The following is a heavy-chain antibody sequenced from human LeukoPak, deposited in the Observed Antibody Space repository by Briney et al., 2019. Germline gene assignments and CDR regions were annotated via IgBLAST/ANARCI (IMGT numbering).Heavy chain of an antibody. D-gene: IGHD3-10*01. V-gene: IGHV4-4*07. Sequence: SETLSLTCTVSGGSISSYYWSWIRQPAGKGLEWIGRMHSSGNTNYNPSIKSRVTMSLDTSKNQFSLKVDSVTAADTAMYYCAREAVHYGSGSHDYWGQGTLVAVSS. CDR1: GGSISSYY. CDR3: AREAVHYGSGSHDY. J-gene: IGHJ4*02. CDR2: MHSSGNT.